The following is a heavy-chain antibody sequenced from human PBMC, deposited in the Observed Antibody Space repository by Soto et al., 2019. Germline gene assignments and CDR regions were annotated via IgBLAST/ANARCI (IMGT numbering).Heavy chain of an antibody. J-gene: IGHJ4*02. CDR1: GFTFSSYS. CDR3: ARDRGSSYDIDY. CDR2: ISSSSSYI. D-gene: IGHD5-12*01. V-gene: IGHV3-21*01. Sequence: GGSLRLSCAASGFTFSSYSMNWVRQAPGKGLEWVSSISSSSSYIYYADSVKGRFTISSDNAKNLLYLQMNSLRAEDTAVYYCARDRGSSYDIDYWGQGTLVTVSS.